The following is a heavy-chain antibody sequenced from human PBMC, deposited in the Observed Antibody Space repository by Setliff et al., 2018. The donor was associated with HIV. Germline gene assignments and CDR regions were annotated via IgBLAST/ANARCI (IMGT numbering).Heavy chain of an antibody. Sequence: SETLSLTCTVSGASISSSSHHWAWIRQPPGKGLEYIGNIYYTGSTHHNPSLESRVAKSVDTSKNQFSLKLSSVTAADTAVYYCARIVRWELVATSTFFYYYMDVWGKGTTVTVSS. D-gene: IGHD1-26*01. CDR1: GASISSSSHH. J-gene: IGHJ6*03. CDR2: IYYTGST. CDR3: ARIVRWELVATSTFFYYYMDV. V-gene: IGHV4-39*01.